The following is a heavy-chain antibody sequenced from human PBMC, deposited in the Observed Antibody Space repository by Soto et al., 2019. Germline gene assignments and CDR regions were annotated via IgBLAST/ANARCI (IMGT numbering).Heavy chain of an antibody. V-gene: IGHV3-23*01. Sequence: EVQLLESGGGLVQPGGSLRLSCAASGFTFSSYAMNWVRQAPGKGLEWVSTISSGGDSTYYANSVKGRFTISRDNSKNTHYMQMNSLRAEDTALYYCAKEHIAAPGTLDYWGQGTLVTVSS. CDR2: ISSGGDST. CDR3: AKEHIAAPGTLDY. D-gene: IGHD6-13*01. J-gene: IGHJ4*02. CDR1: GFTFSSYA.